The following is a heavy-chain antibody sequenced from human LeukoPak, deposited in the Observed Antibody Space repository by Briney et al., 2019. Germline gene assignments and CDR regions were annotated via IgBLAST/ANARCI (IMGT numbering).Heavy chain of an antibody. CDR3: ARRGTYYYGSGSYAFDY. CDR2: IYPGDSDT. Sequence: GESLKISCKGSGYSFTSYWIGWVRRMPGKGLEWMGIIYPGDSDTRYSPSFQGQVTISADKSISTAYLQWSSLKASDTAMYYCARRGTYYYGSGSYAFDYWGQGTLVTVSS. CDR1: GYSFTSYW. D-gene: IGHD3-10*01. V-gene: IGHV5-51*01. J-gene: IGHJ4*02.